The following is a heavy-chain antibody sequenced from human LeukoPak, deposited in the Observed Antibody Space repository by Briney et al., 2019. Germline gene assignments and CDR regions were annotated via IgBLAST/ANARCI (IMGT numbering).Heavy chain of an antibody. V-gene: IGHV3-30*04. CDR1: GFTFSSYA. D-gene: IGHD6-19*01. CDR2: ISYDGSNK. Sequence: GGSLRLSCAASGFTFSSYAMHWVRLAPGKGLEWVAVISYDGSNKYYADSVKGRFTISRDNSKNTLYLQMNSLRAEDTAVYYCARARAVAGLYYFHYWGQGTLVTVSS. CDR3: ARARAVAGLYYFHY. J-gene: IGHJ4*02.